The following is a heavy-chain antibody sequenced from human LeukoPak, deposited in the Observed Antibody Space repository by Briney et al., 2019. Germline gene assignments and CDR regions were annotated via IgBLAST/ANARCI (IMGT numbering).Heavy chain of an antibody. J-gene: IGHJ4*02. Sequence: PSETLSLTCTVSGGSISSYYWSWVRQPPGKGLEWIGYIYYSGSTNYNPSLKSRVTISVDTSKNQFSLKLNSVTAADTAIYYCATLGVAAAGRDYWGQGTLVTVSS. V-gene: IGHV4-59*08. CDR3: ATLGVAAAGRDY. CDR2: IYYSGST. D-gene: IGHD6-13*01. CDR1: GGSISSYY.